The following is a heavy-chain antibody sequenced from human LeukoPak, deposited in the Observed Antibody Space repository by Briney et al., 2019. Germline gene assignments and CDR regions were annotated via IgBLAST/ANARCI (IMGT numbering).Heavy chain of an antibody. J-gene: IGHJ4*02. CDR1: GFTFSSYW. Sequence: GGSLRLSCVVSGFTFSSYWMSWVRQAPGKGLEWVANIKQDGSEKYCLDSVNGRFSISRDNAKNSLYLQMNSLRAEDTAVYYCARAAGATVGYWGQGTLVTVSS. D-gene: IGHD1-26*01. CDR3: ARAAGATVGY. V-gene: IGHV3-7*01. CDR2: IKQDGSEK.